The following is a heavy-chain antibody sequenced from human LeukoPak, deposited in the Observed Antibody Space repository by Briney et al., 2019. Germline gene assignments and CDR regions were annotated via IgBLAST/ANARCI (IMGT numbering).Heavy chain of an antibody. CDR1: GFTFGDYA. V-gene: IGHV3-49*03. J-gene: IGHJ4*02. CDR3: AGGFALAGLGITDFDR. Sequence: PGGSLRLSCTASGFTFGDYAMSWFRQAPGKGLEWVGFIRSKGYGGTTEYAASVKGRFTISRDDSRSIAYLEINSLKTEDTAVYYCAGGFALAGLGITDFDRWGQGTLVTVSA. CDR2: IRSKGYGGTT. D-gene: IGHD6-19*01.